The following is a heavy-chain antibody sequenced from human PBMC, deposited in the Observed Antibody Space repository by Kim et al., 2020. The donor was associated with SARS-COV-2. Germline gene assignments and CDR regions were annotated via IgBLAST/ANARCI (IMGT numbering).Heavy chain of an antibody. CDR1: GFTFDDYA. CDR2: INWNSGSI. V-gene: IGHV3-9*01. D-gene: IGHD4-17*01. Sequence: GGSLRLSCAASGFTFDDYAMHWVRQAPGKGLEWVSGINWNSGSIGYADSVKGRFTISRDNAKSSLYLQMNSLRAEDTALYYCAKEEEERYGEHGYYGMDVWGQGTTVTVSS. J-gene: IGHJ6*02. CDR3: AKEEEERYGEHGYYGMDV.